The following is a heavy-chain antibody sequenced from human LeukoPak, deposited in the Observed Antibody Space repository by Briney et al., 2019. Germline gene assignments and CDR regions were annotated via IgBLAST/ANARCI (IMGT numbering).Heavy chain of an antibody. D-gene: IGHD1-1*01. CDR1: DYTFTTYG. Sequence: EASVKVSCKASDYTFTTYGFSWVRQAPGQGLEWMGWISAYNGNTNYAQRLQGRVTMTTDTSTSTVYMELRSLRSDDTAVYYCARDKNWKPDYWGQGTLVTVSS. CDR2: ISAYNGNT. V-gene: IGHV1-18*01. CDR3: ARDKNWKPDY. J-gene: IGHJ4*02.